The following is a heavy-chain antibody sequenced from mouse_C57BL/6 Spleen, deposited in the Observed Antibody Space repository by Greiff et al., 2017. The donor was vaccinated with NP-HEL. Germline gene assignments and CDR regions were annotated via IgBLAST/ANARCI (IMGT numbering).Heavy chain of an antibody. J-gene: IGHJ2*01. V-gene: IGHV3-6*01. CDR1: GYSITSGYY. CDR2: ISYDGSN. CDR3: ARGFITTVVARDYFDY. D-gene: IGHD1-1*01. Sequence: EVKLVESGPGLVKPSQSLSLTCSVTGYSITSGYYWNWIRQFPGNKLEWMGYISYDGSNNYNPSLKNRISITRDTSKNQFFLKLNSVTTEDTATYYCARGFITTVVARDYFDYWGQGTTLTVSS.